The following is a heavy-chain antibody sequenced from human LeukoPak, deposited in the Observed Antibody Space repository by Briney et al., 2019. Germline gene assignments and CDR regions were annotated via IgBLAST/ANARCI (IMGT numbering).Heavy chain of an antibody. J-gene: IGHJ4*02. D-gene: IGHD3-22*01. V-gene: IGHV1-18*01. CDR1: GYTFTSTG. CDR3: ATVNYYYDSSGYHDY. CDR2: ISPYNGNT. Sequence: ASVKVSCKASGYTFTSTGINWVRQAPGQGLEWMAWISPYNGNTKYARKFQGRVTVTTDTSTDTAYMELSSLRSEDTAVYYCATVNYYYDSSGYHDYWGQGTLVTVSS.